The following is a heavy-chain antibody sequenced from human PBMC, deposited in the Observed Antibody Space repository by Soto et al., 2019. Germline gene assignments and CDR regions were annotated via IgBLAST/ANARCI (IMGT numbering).Heavy chain of an antibody. CDR3: ARDMYYGSGSYYNVIPWFDP. V-gene: IGHV1-3*01. CDR2: INAGSGNT. CDR1: GYTFTSYA. J-gene: IGHJ5*02. D-gene: IGHD3-10*01. Sequence: ASVKVSCKASGYTFTSYAMHWVRQAPGQRLEWMGWINAGSGNTKYSQKFQGRVTITRDTSASTAYMELSSLRSEDTAVYYCARDMYYGSGSYYNVIPWFDPWGQGTLVTVSS.